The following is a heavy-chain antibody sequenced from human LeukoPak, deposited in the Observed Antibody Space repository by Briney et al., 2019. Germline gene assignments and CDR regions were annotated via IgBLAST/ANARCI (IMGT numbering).Heavy chain of an antibody. CDR2: ICYSGST. J-gene: IGHJ4*02. V-gene: IGHV4-59*11. CDR3: ARADFWSGYYVY. D-gene: IGHD3-3*01. Sequence: PSETLSLTCTVSGGSISSHYWSWIRQPPGKGLEWIGYICYSGSTNYNPSLKSRVTISVDTSKNQFSLKLSSVTAADTAVYYCARADFWSGYYVYWGQGTLVTVSS. CDR1: GGSISSHY.